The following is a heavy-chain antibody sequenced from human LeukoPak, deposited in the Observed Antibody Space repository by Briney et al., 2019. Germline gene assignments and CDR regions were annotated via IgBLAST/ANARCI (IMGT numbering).Heavy chain of an antibody. CDR2: INHSGST. CDR3: ARVRKIAVAGFDY. D-gene: IGHD6-19*01. V-gene: IGHV4-34*01. J-gene: IGHJ4*02. Sequence: SETLSLTCAVYGGSFSGYYCSWIRQPPGKGLEWIGEINHSGSTNYNPSLRSRVTISVDTSKNQFPLKLSSVTAADTAVYYCARVRKIAVAGFDYWGQGTLVTVSS. CDR1: GGSFSGYY.